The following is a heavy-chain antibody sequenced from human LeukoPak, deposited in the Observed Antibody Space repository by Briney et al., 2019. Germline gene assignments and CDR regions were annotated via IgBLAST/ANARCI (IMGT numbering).Heavy chain of an antibody. CDR2: INPNSGGT. CDR1: GYTFTGYY. V-gene: IGHV1-2*02. CDR3: ARASYDFWSGYSHLDY. D-gene: IGHD3-3*01. J-gene: IGHJ4*02. Sequence: ASVKVSCKASGYTFTGYYMHWVRQAPGQGLKWMGWINPNSGGTNYAQKFQGRVTMTRDTSISTAYMELSRLRSDDAAVYYCARASYDFWSGYSHLDYWGQGTLVTVSS.